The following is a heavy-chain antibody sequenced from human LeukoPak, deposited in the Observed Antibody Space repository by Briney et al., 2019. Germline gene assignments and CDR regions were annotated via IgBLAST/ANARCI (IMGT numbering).Heavy chain of an antibody. CDR2: INTSGGT. CDR3: ARRGFGSGSYLDS. CDR1: GNTFTGYY. J-gene: IGHJ4*02. V-gene: IGHV1-2*02. Sequence: ASVKVSCKASGNTFTGYYLHWVRQAPGQGLEWMGWINTSGGTNYAQKFQGRVTMTRDTSISTAYMELSRLRSDDTAVYYCARRGFGSGSYLDSWGQGTLVTVSS. D-gene: IGHD3-10*01.